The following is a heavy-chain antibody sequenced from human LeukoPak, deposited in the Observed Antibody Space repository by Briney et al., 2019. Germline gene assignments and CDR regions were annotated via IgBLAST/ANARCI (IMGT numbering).Heavy chain of an antibody. CDR3: AKDLVAEYSYGSDPDY. D-gene: IGHD5-18*01. CDR2: ISYDGSNK. CDR1: GFTFSSYG. J-gene: IGHJ4*02. V-gene: IGHV3-30*18. Sequence: GGSLRLSCAASGFTFSSYGVHWVRQAPGKGLEWVAVISYDGSNKYYADSVKGRFTISRDNSKNTLYLQMNSLRAEDTAVYYCAKDLVAEYSYGSDPDYWGQGTLVTVSS.